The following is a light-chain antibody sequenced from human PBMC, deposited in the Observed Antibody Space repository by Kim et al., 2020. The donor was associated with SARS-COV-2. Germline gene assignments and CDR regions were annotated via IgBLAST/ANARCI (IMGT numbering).Light chain of an antibody. CDR1: SGHSTYA. CDR2: VDSDGSH. Sequence: QPVLTQSPSAYASLGTSVKLTCTLSSGHSTYAIAWHQQLPEKGPRYLMNVDSDGSHTRGDGIPDRFSGSSSGAERHLTISSLQPEDEADYYCLTWGPGIRVFGGGTQLTVL. CDR3: LTWGPGIRV. J-gene: IGLJ2*01. V-gene: IGLV4-69*01.